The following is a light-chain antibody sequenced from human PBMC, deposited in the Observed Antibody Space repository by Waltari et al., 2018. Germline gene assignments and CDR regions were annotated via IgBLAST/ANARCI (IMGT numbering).Light chain of an antibody. Sequence: QSALTPPRSVSGSPGQSVTISCTGTRSDVGGYNYVSWYQQHPGKAPKLMIYDVSKRPAGVPDRFSGSKSGNTASPTISGLQAEDEADYYCCSYAGSYDYVFGTGTKVTVL. CDR3: CSYAGSYDYV. CDR1: RSDVGGYNY. J-gene: IGLJ1*01. V-gene: IGLV2-11*01. CDR2: DVS.